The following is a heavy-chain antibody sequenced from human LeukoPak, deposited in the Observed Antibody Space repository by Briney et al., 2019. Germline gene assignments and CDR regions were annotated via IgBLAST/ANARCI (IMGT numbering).Heavy chain of an antibody. CDR2: IYHSGST. D-gene: IGHD5-18*01. V-gene: IGHV4-38-2*01. Sequence: KPSETLSLTCAVSGYSISSGYYWGWIRQPPGKGLEWIGSIYHSGSTYYNPSLKSRVTISVDTSKSQFSLKLSSVTAADTAVYYCARSSYGYNYFDYWGQGTLVTVSS. CDR1: GYSISSGYY. J-gene: IGHJ4*02. CDR3: ARSSYGYNYFDY.